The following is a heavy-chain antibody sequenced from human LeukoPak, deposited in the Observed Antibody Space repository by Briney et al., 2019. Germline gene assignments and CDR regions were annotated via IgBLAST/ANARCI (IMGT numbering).Heavy chain of an antibody. CDR1: GGSFSGYY. CDR3: ARDSRITMVRGVIIRATTHYYYMDV. J-gene: IGHJ6*03. Sequence: SETLSLPCAVYGGSFSGYYWSWIRQPPGKGLEWIGEINHSGSTNYNPSLKSRVTISVDTSKNHFSLKLSSVTAADTAVYYCARDSRITMVRGVIIRATTHYYYMDVWGKGTTVTVSS. V-gene: IGHV4-34*01. CDR2: INHSGST. D-gene: IGHD3-10*01.